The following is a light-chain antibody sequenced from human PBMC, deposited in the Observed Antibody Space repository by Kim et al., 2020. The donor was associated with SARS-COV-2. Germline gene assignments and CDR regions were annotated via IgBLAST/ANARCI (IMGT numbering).Light chain of an antibody. V-gene: IGLV1-47*01. J-gene: IGLJ1*01. CDR3: AAWDDSLSVV. CDR1: SSNIGSKY. CDR2: RNN. Sequence: PGQRVTISCSGSSSNIGSKYVYWYQQLPGTAPKLLIYRNNQRPSGVPDRFSGSKSGTSASLAISGLRSEDEADYYCAAWDDSLSVVFGTGTKVTVL.